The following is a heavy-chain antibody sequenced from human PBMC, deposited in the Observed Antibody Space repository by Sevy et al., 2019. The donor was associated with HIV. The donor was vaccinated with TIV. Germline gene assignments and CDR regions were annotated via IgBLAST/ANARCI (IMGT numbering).Heavy chain of an antibody. CDR2: IRYDGSNK. V-gene: IGHV3-30*02. J-gene: IGHJ4*02. Sequence: GGSLRLSCAASGFTFSNYGMHWVRQAPGKVLEWVAFIRYDGSNKYSADSVKGRFTISRDNSENTLYLQMNSLRAEDTAVYYCAKDNTTRTGDLSFWGQGTLVTVSS. CDR3: AKDNTTRTGDLSF. CDR1: GFTFSNYG. D-gene: IGHD7-27*01.